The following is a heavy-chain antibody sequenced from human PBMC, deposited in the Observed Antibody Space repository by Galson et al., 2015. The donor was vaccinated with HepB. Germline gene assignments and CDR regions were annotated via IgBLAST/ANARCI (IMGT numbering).Heavy chain of an antibody. V-gene: IGHV3-30-3*01. CDR1: GFTFSSYA. CDR2: ISYDGSNK. CDR3: ATDPYGSGSYYSLGFDY. J-gene: IGHJ4*02. Sequence: SLRLSCAASGFTFSSYAMHWVRQAPGKGLAWVAVISYDGSNKYYADSVKGRFTISRDNSKNTLYLQMNSLRAEDTAVYYCATDPYGSGSYYSLGFDYWGQGTLVTVSS. D-gene: IGHD3-10*01.